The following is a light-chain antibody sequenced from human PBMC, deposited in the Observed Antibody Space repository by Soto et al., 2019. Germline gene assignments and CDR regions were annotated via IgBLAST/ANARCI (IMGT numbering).Light chain of an antibody. CDR2: LGS. J-gene: IGKJ5*01. Sequence: DIVMTQSPLSLPVTPGEPASISCRSSQSLLHSNGYNYLDRYLQKPGQSPQLLIYLGSNRASGVPDRFSGSGPGTDFTLKISRVEAEDVGVYYCMQALQTPITFGQGTRLEIK. V-gene: IGKV2-28*01. CDR3: MQALQTPIT. CDR1: QSLLHSNGYNY.